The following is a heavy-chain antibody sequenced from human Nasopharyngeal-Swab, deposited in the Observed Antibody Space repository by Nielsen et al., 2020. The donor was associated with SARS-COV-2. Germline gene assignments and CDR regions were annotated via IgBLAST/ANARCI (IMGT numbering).Heavy chain of an antibody. CDR3: ARGGVAYNDNTEGLDY. CDR1: GGSFSSGGYY. D-gene: IGHD3-22*01. Sequence: SETLSLTCTVSGGSFSSGGYYWSWIRQHPGKGLEWIGYIYYSGSTYYNPSLKSRVTISVDTSKNQFSLKLSSVTAADTAVYYCARGGVAYNDNTEGLDYWGRGALVTVSS. J-gene: IGHJ4*02. V-gene: IGHV4-31*03. CDR2: IYYSGST.